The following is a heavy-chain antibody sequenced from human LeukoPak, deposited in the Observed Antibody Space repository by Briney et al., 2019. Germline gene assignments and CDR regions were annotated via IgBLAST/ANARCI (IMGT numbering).Heavy chain of an antibody. CDR2: MFHSGNT. CDR3: AKVGYCDAGPCYFDS. CDR1: GYFISSGYY. V-gene: IGHV4-38-2*02. Sequence: SETLSLTCTVSGYFISSGYYWGWIRQSPGKGLEWIGTMFHSGNTYYNPSLNSRVTLSVDTSKNQFSLELNSVTAADTAVYYSAKVGYCDAGPCYFDSWGQGTLVTVSS. J-gene: IGHJ4*02. D-gene: IGHD2-15*01.